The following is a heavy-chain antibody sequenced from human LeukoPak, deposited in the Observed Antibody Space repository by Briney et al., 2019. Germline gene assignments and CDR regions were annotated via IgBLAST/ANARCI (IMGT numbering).Heavy chain of an antibody. CDR2: MYSSGNT. D-gene: IGHD3-10*02. J-gene: IGHJ4*02. V-gene: IGHV4-39*01. CDR3: ARHMLAAYYFDY. Sequence: SETVSLTCTVSGGSISGSTYYWGWIRQPPGKGLEWIGSMYSSGNTYYSPFLKSRVTISVNTSKNQLSLKLRSVTAAVTAVYYCARHMLAAYYFDYWGQGALVTISS. CDR1: GGSISGSTYY.